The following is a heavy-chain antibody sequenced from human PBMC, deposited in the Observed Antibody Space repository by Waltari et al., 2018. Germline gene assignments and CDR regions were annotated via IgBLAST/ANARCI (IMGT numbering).Heavy chain of an antibody. CDR2: INSDVRTI. J-gene: IGHJ4*02. Sequence: EVQLEESGGGLVQPGGSLRLSCAASGFTFSSYWMHWVRQAPGKGLVWVSGINSDVRTISYADAVKGRFTISRDNAKNTLYLQMNSLSAEDTAVYYCASAYYDILDWGQGTLVTVSS. CDR3: ASAYYDILD. CDR1: GFTFSSYW. V-gene: IGHV3-74*01. D-gene: IGHD3-9*01.